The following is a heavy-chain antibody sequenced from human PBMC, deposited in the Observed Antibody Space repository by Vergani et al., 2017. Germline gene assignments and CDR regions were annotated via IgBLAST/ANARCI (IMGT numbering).Heavy chain of an antibody. CDR3: ARARRGAFDI. CDR2: IWYDGSNE. V-gene: IGHV3-33*01. J-gene: IGHJ3*02. CDR1: GFTFSSYG. Sequence: QVQLVESGGGVVQPGRSLRLSCAASGFTFSSYGMHWVRQAPGKGLEWVAVIWYDGSNEYYADSVKGPLTISRDNSKNTLYLQMNSLRAEDTAVYYCARARRGAFDIWGQGTMVTVSS.